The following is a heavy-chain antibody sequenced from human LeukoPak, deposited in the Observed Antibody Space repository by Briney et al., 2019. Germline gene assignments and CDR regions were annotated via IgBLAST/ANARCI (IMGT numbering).Heavy chain of an antibody. CDR3: IRTLIVATSPYMDV. D-gene: IGHD5-12*01. Sequence: GGSLRLSCAASGFSFSSYWMHWVRQAPGKGPVWVSRVNSDGTGTTYADSVEGRFTISRDNAKNTVYLQMNSLRAEDTAIYYCIRTLIVATSPYMDVWGKGTTVTVSS. CDR2: VNSDGTGT. J-gene: IGHJ6*03. CDR1: GFSFSSYW. V-gene: IGHV3-74*01.